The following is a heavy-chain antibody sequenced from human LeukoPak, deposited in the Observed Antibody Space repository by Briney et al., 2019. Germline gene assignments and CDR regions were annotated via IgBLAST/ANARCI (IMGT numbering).Heavy chain of an antibody. V-gene: IGHV3-23*01. CDR1: GFTFSSYA. D-gene: IGHD6-6*01. J-gene: IGHJ4*02. CDR3: TRDSTSREFHY. Sequence: PGGSLRLSCAASGFTFSSYAMSWVRQAPGKGLEWVSGISGSGVSTCYADSVEGRLTISRDNSKNTLYLQMNSLRAEDTAVYYCTRDSTSREFHYWGQGTLVTVSS. CDR2: ISGSGVST.